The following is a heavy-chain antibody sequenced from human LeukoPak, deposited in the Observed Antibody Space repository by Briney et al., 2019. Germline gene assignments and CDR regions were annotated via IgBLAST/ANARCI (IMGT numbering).Heavy chain of an antibody. CDR3: AKTTTGYSSGRFPGWPVDY. Sequence: GRSLRLSCAASGFTFSNYAMHWVRQAPGKGLEWVALMSYDGSHQYYADSVKGRFTISRDNSKNTVYLQMNSLRAEDTAVYYCAKTTTGYSSGRFPGWPVDYWGQGTLVTVSS. CDR2: MSYDGSHQ. V-gene: IGHV3-30*07. CDR1: GFTFSNYA. J-gene: IGHJ4*02. D-gene: IGHD6-19*01.